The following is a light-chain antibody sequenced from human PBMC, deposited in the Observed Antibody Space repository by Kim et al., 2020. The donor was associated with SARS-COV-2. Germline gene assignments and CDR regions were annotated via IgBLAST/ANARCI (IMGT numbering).Light chain of an antibody. V-gene: IGKV1-8*01. CDR3: EQYYVYPFT. CDR2: AAS. CDR1: QRISNY. Sequence: AIRMTQSPSSLSASAGDRVTITCRASQRISNYLAWYQQEPGKAPKLLIYAASTLQSGVPSRFSGSGSGTDFTLTISSLQSEDFATYYCEQYYVYPFTFGQGTKLEI. J-gene: IGKJ2*01.